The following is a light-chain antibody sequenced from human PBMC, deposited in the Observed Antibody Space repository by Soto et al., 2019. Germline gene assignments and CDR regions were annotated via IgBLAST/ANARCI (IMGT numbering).Light chain of an antibody. Sequence: AIRMTQSPSSFSASTGDRVTITCRASQGISSYLAWYQQKPGKAPKLLIYAASTLQSGVPSRFSGSGSGTDFTLTISCLQSEDVATYYCQQYYSYPPVYTFGQGTKLEIK. V-gene: IGKV1-8*01. J-gene: IGKJ2*01. CDR1: QGISSY. CDR3: QQYYSYPPVYT. CDR2: AAS.